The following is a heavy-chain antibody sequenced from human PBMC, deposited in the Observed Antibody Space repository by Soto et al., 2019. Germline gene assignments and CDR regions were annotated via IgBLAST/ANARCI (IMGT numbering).Heavy chain of an antibody. J-gene: IGHJ6*02. V-gene: IGHV4-30-2*01. D-gene: IGHD3-3*01. Sequence: SETLSLTCAVSGGSISSGGYSWSWIRQPPGKGLEWIGYIYHSGSTYYNPSLKSRVTISVDRSKNQFSLKLSSVTAADTAVYYCARVAAPNGSGYLYYYYYGMDVWGQGTTVTVSS. CDR1: GGSISSGGYS. CDR2: IYHSGST. CDR3: ARVAAPNGSGYLYYYYYGMDV.